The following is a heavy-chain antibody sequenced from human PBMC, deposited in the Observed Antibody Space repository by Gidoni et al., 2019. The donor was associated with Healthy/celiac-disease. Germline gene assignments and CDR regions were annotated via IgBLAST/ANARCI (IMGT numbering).Heavy chain of an antibody. CDR1: GFPFSSYG. CDR2: IWYDGSNK. CDR3: ARGYSTDNDAFDI. Sequence: QVQLVESGGGVVQPGRSLRLSCAASGFPFSSYGMHWVRQAPGKGLEWVAVIWYDGSNKYYADSVKGRFTISRDNSKNTLYLQMNSLRAEDTAVYYCARGYSTDNDAFDIWGQGTMVTVSS. V-gene: IGHV3-33*01. D-gene: IGHD6-13*01. J-gene: IGHJ3*02.